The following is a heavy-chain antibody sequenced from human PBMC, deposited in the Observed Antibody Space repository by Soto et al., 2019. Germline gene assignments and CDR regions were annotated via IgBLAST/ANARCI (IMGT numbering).Heavy chain of an antibody. J-gene: IGHJ4*02. CDR2: IYYSGST. CDR1: GGSISSGGYY. CDR3: ARLLIYGDYVVYFDY. V-gene: IGHV4-31*03. D-gene: IGHD4-17*01. Sequence: SETLSLTCTVSGGSISSGGYYWSWIRQHPGKGLEWIGYIYYSGSTYYNPSLKSRVTISVDTSKNQSSLKLSSVTAADTAVYYCARLLIYGDYVVYFDYWGQGTMVTVYS.